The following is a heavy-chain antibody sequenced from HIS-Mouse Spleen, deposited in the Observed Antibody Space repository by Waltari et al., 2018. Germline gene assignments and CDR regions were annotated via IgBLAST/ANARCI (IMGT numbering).Heavy chain of an antibody. CDR3: ANTGYYYGSGSYYHDAFDI. D-gene: IGHD3-10*01. V-gene: IGHV1-69*01. Sequence: QVQLVQSGAEVKKPGSSVKVSCKASGGTFSSYAISWVRQAPGQGLEWMGGIIPIFGTANYAQKFQGRVTITADESTSTAYMELSSLRSEDTAVYYCANTGYYYGSGSYYHDAFDIWGQGTMVTVSS. CDR2: IIPIFGTA. J-gene: IGHJ3*02. CDR1: GGTFSSYA.